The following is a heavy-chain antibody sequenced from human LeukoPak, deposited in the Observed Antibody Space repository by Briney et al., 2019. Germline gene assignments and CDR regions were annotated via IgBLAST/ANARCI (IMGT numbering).Heavy chain of an antibody. CDR3: ARDGYYYDSSGYLDAFDI. J-gene: IGHJ3*02. V-gene: IGHV4-4*07. CDR1: GGSISSHY. CDR2: IYTSGST. Sequence: SETLSLTCTVSGGSISSHYWSWIRQPAGKGLEWIGRIYTSGSTNYNPSLRSRVTMSVDTSKNQFSLKLSSVTAADTAVYYCARDGYYYDSSGYLDAFDIWGQGTMVTVSS. D-gene: IGHD3-22*01.